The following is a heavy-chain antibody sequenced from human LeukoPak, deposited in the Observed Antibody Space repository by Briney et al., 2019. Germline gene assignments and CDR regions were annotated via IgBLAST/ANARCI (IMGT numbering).Heavy chain of an antibody. CDR2: ISYDGSNK. V-gene: IGHV3-30-3*01. D-gene: IGHD6-19*01. J-gene: IGHJ4*02. CDR3: ARVWKYSSGPFFLDY. CDR1: GFTFSSYA. Sequence: GGSLRLSCAASGFTFSSYAMHWVRQAPGKGLEWVAVISYDGSNKYYADSVKGRFTISRDNSKNSLYLQMNSLRAEDTAVYYCARVWKYSSGPFFLDYWGQGTLVTVSS.